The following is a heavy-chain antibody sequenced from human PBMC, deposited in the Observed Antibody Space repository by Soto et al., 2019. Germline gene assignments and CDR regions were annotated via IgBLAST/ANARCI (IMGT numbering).Heavy chain of an antibody. CDR2: IYYSGST. V-gene: IGHV4-31*03. Sequence: QVQLQESGPGLVKPSQTLPLTCTVSGGSISSGGYYWSWIRQHPGKGLEWIGYIYYSGSTYYNPSVKRRVTISGATSKNQFSLNLSSVPAADTAVYYCATYGSGTYKPTTFDYWGQGPLVTVSS. D-gene: IGHD3-10*01. CDR3: ATYGSGTYKPTTFDY. CDR1: GGSISSGGYY. J-gene: IGHJ4*02.